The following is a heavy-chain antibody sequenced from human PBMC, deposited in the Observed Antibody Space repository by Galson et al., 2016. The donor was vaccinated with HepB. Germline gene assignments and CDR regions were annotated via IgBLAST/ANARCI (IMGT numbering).Heavy chain of an antibody. V-gene: IGHV3-30*18. Sequence: SLRLSCAASGFTFSTYGMHWVRQAPGKGLEWVALISYAGKSESYADPVKGRVTISRDNSKNTLYLQMHSLRGEDTAVYYCAKGRWDFDSWGQGTLVTVSS. J-gene: IGHJ4*02. CDR3: AKGRWDFDS. CDR1: GFTFSTYG. D-gene: IGHD5-24*01. CDR2: ISYAGKSE.